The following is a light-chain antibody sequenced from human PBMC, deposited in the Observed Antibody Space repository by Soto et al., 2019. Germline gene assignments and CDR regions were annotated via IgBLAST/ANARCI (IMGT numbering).Light chain of an antibody. J-gene: IGLJ2*01. CDR3: SSYTSSSTLV. CDR1: SSDVGGYNY. Sequence: QSALTQHASVSGSPGQSITISCTGTSSDVGGYNYVSWYQQHPGKTPKVVIYEVSNRPSWISNRFSGSKSGNTASLTISGLQAEDEADYYCSSYTSSSTLVFGVGTKLTVL. V-gene: IGLV2-14*01. CDR2: EVS.